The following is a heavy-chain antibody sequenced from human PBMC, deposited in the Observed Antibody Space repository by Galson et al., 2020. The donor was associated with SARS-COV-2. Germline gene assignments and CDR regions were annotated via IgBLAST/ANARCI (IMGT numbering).Heavy chain of an antibody. J-gene: IGHJ4*02. CDR1: GFKFSTYW. Sequence: GGSLRLSCVASGFKFSTYWMHCLRQAPGKGLEWVANIKPDVSEMYHADSVKGRFTISRDNAKNSLYLQLNSLRAEDTAVYYCARGPFESWGQGTLVTVSS. CDR3: ARGPFES. V-gene: IGHV3-7*03. CDR2: IKPDVSEM.